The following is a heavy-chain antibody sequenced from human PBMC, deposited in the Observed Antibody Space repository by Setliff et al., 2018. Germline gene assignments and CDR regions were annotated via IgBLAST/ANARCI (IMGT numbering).Heavy chain of an antibody. Sequence: ASVKVSCKASGYTFTAYDIVWVRQATGQGLEWMGWMNPNSGRTGYPQKFQGRVTMTRNTSISTAYMELSSLRSEDTAVYYCARERGDIVTTTSYYYYLDVWGKGTTVTVSS. J-gene: IGHJ6*03. V-gene: IGHV1-8*02. CDR3: ARERGDIVTTTSYYYYLDV. CDR1: GYTFTAYD. D-gene: IGHD5-12*01. CDR2: MNPNSGRT.